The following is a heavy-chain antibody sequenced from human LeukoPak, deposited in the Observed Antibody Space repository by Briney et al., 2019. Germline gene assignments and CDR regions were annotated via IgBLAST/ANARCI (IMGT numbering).Heavy chain of an antibody. CDR1: GYTFTNYG. Sequence: ASVKVSCKASGYTFTNYGFSWVRQAPGQGLEWMGWISAYNGNTNYAQNLQGRVTMTTDTSTTTAYMELRSLRSDDTAVYYCARGLGSHPEIPLDYWGQGTLVTVSS. D-gene: IGHD3-16*02. CDR3: ARGLGSHPEIPLDY. V-gene: IGHV1-18*01. CDR2: ISAYNGNT. J-gene: IGHJ4*02.